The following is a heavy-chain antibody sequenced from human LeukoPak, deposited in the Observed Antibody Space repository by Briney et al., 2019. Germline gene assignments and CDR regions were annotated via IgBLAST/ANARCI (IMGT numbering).Heavy chain of an antibody. Sequence: GGSLRLSCTGSGFTFGDYAMNWVRQAPGKGLEWVGFIRSKNYGGTAEYAASVKGRFTISRDDSKSIAYLQMNSLKTEDTAMYYCTRVIVATKDYWGQGTLVTVSS. CDR3: TRVIVATKDY. CDR1: GFTFGDYA. CDR2: IRSKNYGGTA. D-gene: IGHD5-12*01. V-gene: IGHV3-49*04. J-gene: IGHJ4*02.